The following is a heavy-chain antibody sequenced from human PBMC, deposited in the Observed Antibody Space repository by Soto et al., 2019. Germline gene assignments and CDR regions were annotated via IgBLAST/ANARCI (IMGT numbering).Heavy chain of an antibody. J-gene: IGHJ6*02. CDR2: VSAGGDMT. V-gene: IGHV3-23*01. CDR3: ARGDRGGSGSPASYYYSGLDV. Sequence: DVQVLESGGDLVQPGGSLRLSCAASGLTFNSYAMSWVRQAPGKGLEWVSSVSAGGDMTYYSDSVKGRFTISRDNSNNALFLQMNSPRIEDTALYYCARGDRGGSGSPASYYYSGLDVWGQGTTVTVS. CDR1: GLTFNSYA. D-gene: IGHD3-10*01.